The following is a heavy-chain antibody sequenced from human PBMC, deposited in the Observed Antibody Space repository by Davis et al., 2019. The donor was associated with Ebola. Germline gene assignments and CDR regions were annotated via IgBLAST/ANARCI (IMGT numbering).Heavy chain of an antibody. J-gene: IGHJ3*02. Sequence: GESLKISCAASGFTFSSYGMHWVRQAPGKGLEWVAVISYDGSNKYYADSVKGRFTISRDNSKNTLYLQMSSLGAEDTAEYFCAKVWWDRGAFDIWGQGTMVTVSS. CDR3: AKVWWDRGAFDI. CDR2: ISYDGSNK. D-gene: IGHD1-26*01. V-gene: IGHV3-30*18. CDR1: GFTFSSYG.